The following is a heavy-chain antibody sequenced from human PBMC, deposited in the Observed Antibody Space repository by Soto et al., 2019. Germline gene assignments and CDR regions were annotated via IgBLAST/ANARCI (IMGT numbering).Heavy chain of an antibody. J-gene: IGHJ4*02. D-gene: IGHD3-10*01. CDR3: AKDRGVGDFDN. CDR2: ISHDGGNR. Sequence: QVQLVESGGGGVQPGRSLRLSCAASGFTYSSYGMYWVRQAPGKGLECVAYISHDGGNRYSADSVQGRFTIFRDNSKNALYLQLNSLGSEDGAVYYCAKDRGVGDFDNWGQATVGTVSS. CDR1: GFTYSSYG. V-gene: IGHV3-30*18.